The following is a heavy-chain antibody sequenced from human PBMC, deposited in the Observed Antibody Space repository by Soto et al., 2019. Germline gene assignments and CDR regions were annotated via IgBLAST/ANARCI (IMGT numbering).Heavy chain of an antibody. Sequence: QVQLVESGGGVVQPGRSLRLSCAASGFTFSSYAMHWVRQAPGKGLEWVAVISYDGSNKYYADSVKGRFTISRDNSNNTLYLQMNSLRAEDTAVYYCARERISTSPDAFDIWGQGTMVTVSS. D-gene: IGHD2-2*01. V-gene: IGHV3-30-3*01. CDR1: GFTFSSYA. J-gene: IGHJ3*02. CDR3: ARERISTSPDAFDI. CDR2: ISYDGSNK.